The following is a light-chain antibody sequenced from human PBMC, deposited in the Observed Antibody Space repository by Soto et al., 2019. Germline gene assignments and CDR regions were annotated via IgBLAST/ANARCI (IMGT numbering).Light chain of an antibody. CDR3: QSYDSSLSVL. CDR2: GNS. Sequence: QSVLTQPPSVSGAPGQRVTISCTGSSSNIGAGYDVHWYQQLPGTAPKLLIYGNSXXXXXXPDXXXGSKSGTSASLAITGLQAEDEADYYCQSYDSSLSVLFGGGTKLTVL. J-gene: IGLJ2*01. V-gene: IGLV1-40*01. CDR1: SSNIGAGYD.